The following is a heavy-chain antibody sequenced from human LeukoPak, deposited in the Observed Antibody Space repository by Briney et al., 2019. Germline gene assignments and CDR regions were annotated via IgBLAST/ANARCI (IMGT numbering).Heavy chain of an antibody. Sequence: ASVTVSCTVSGYTLTELSMHWVRQAPGKGLEWMGGFDPEDGETIYAQKFQGRVTMTEDTSTDTAYMELRSLRSDDTAVYYCARVPLYCSSTSCYWGAAGFDPWGQGTLVTVSS. CDR2: FDPEDGET. CDR3: ARVPLYCSSTSCYWGAAGFDP. D-gene: IGHD2-2*01. J-gene: IGHJ5*02. V-gene: IGHV1-24*01. CDR1: GYTLTELS.